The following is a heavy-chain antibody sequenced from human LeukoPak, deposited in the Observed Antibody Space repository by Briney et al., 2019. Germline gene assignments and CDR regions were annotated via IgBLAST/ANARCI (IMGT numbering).Heavy chain of an antibody. J-gene: IGHJ4*02. CDR1: GFTFSSYG. D-gene: IGHD6-13*01. CDR2: ISYDGSDK. V-gene: IGHV3-30*18. CDR3: AKDPEIAAPGTPPPEIDY. Sequence: GRPLRLSCAASGFTFSSYGMHWVRQAPGKGLEWVAIISYDGSDKYYADSVKGRFTISRDNSKNTLYLQMDSLRAEDTAVYYCAKDPEIAAPGTPPPEIDYWGQGTLVTVSS.